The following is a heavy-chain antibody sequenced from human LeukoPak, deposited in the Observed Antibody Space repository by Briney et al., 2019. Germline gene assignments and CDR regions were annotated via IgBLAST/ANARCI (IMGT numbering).Heavy chain of an antibody. J-gene: IGHJ1*01. CDR1: GFTFSSYW. CDR2: INQEGSEK. Sequence: PGGSLRLSCAASGFTFSSYWMGWVRQAAGGGLEWVANINQEGSEKFNVDSGKGRFSISRDNAKNSLYLQMNSLRAEDTAVYYCARQLVLQHWGQGTLVTVSS. V-gene: IGHV3-7*01. D-gene: IGHD6-13*01. CDR3: ARQLVLQH.